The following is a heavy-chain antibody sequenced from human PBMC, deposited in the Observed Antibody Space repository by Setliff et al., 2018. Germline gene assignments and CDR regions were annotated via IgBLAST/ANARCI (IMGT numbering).Heavy chain of an antibody. CDR3: ARTPFWQNWFDP. V-gene: IGHV4-34*01. Sequence: KSSETLSLTCTVSGGSISSHYWSWIRQPPGKGLEWIGEINHSGSTNYNPSLKSRVTISVDTSKNQFSLKLSSVTAADTAVYYCARTPFWQNWFDPWGQGTLVTVSS. J-gene: IGHJ5*02. CDR1: GGSISSHY. CDR2: INHSGST.